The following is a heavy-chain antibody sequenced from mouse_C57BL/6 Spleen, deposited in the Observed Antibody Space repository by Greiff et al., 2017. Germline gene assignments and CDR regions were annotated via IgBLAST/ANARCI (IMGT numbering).Heavy chain of an antibody. J-gene: IGHJ2*01. V-gene: IGHV3-6*01. CDR1: GYSITSGYY. CDR2: ISYDGSN. CDR3: ARAPLTTVVATRVHFDY. Sequence: EVQLQESGPGLVKPSQSLSLTCSVTGYSITSGYYWNWIRQFPGNKLEWMGYISYDGSNNYNPSLKNRISITRDTSKNQFFLKLNSVTTEDTATYYCARAPLTTVVATRVHFDYWGQGTTLTVSS. D-gene: IGHD1-1*01.